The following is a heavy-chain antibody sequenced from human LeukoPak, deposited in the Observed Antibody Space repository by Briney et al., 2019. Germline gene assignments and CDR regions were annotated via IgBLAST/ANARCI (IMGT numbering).Heavy chain of an antibody. CDR1: GFTFRSYD. Sequence: GGSLRLSCAASGFTFRSYDMNWARQPPGKGLEWVSVISGSGTSTYYADSVKGRFTISRDNSKNTLYLQMNSLRAEDTAVYYCAKRSTENAFDIWGQGTMVTLSS. CDR2: ISGSGTST. CDR3: AKRSTENAFDI. J-gene: IGHJ3*02. V-gene: IGHV3-23*01.